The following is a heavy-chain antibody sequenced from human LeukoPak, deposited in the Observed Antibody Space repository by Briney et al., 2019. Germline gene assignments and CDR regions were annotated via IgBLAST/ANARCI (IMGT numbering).Heavy chain of an antibody. CDR2: INHSGST. V-gene: IGHV4-34*01. D-gene: IGHD2-2*01. CDR1: GGSFSGYY. Sequence: SETPSLTCAVYGGSFSGYYWSWIRQPPGKGLEWIGEINHSGSTNYNPSLKSRVTISADTSKNQFSLKLSSVTAADTAVYYCASSVVVPSAADYWGQGTLVTVSS. J-gene: IGHJ4*02. CDR3: ASSVVVPSAADY.